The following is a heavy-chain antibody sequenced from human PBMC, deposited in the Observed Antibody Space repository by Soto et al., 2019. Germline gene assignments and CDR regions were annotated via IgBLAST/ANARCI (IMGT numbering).Heavy chain of an antibody. J-gene: IGHJ4*02. V-gene: IGHV4-30-2*01. CDR2: IYHSGST. CDR3: ARVPDY. Sequence: QLQLQESGSGLVKPSQTLSLTCAVSGGSISSGGSSSSWIRQPPGKGLEWIGYIYHSGSTYYNPSHKRRVTISVDMTKNQFSLKLSSVTAADTAVYYCARVPDYWSQGTLVTVSS. D-gene: IGHD2-2*01. CDR1: GGSISSGGSS.